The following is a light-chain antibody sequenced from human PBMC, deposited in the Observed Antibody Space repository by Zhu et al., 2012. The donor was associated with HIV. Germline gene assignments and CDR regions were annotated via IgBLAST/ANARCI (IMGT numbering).Light chain of an antibody. Sequence: EIVLTQSPATMSLSPGERATLSCRASQSVNSYLAWYQQKPGQAPRLLIYDASNRATGIPARFSGSGSGTDFTLTISSLEPEDFAVYYCQQYNYWPPWTFGQGTKVEMK. CDR1: QSVNSY. CDR3: QQYNYWPPWT. V-gene: IGKV3-11*01. J-gene: IGKJ1*01. CDR2: DAS.